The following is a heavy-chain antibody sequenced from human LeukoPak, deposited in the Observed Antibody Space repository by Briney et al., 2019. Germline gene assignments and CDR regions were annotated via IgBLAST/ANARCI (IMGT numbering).Heavy chain of an antibody. CDR2: IIPISGTT. Sequence: SVKVSCKTSGGTFTSYAITWVRQAPGQGLEWMGKIIPISGTTNYAQKFQGRVTITTDESTSTAYMELSSLRSEDTAVYYCARETYYYDSSGYRDAFDIWGQGTMVTVSS. D-gene: IGHD3-22*01. J-gene: IGHJ3*02. CDR1: GGTFTSYA. CDR3: ARETYYYDSSGYRDAFDI. V-gene: IGHV1-69*05.